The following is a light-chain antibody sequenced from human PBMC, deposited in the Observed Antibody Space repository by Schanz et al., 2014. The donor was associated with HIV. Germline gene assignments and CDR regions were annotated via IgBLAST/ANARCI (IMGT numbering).Light chain of an antibody. CDR2: SNN. V-gene: IGLV1-44*01. Sequence: QSVLTQPPSASGTPGQRVTISCSGSRSNIGRNTVHWYQQLPRTAPKLLIYSNNQRPSGVPDRFSGSKSGTSASLAITGLQAEDEADYYCQSYDSSLSGNVVFGGGTKLTVL. J-gene: IGLJ2*01. CDR3: QSYDSSLSGNVV. CDR1: RSNIGRNT.